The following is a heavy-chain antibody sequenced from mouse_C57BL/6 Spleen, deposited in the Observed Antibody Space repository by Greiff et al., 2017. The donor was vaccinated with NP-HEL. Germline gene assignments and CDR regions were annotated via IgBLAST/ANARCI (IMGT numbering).Heavy chain of an antibody. CDR1: GYTFTDYY. D-gene: IGHD1-1*01. V-gene: IGHV1-76*01. CDR3: ARGGTTVDY. CDR2: IYPGSGNT. Sequence: QVQLQQSGAELVRPGASVKLSCKASGYTFTDYYINWVKQRPGQGLEWIARIYPGSGNTYYNEKFKGKATLTAEKSSSTAYMQLSSLTSEDSAVYFCARGGTTVDYWGQGTSVTVSS. J-gene: IGHJ4*01.